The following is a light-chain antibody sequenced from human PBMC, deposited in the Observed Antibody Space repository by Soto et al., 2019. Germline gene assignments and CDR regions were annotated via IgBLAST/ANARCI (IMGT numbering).Light chain of an antibody. CDR3: QQYNTWPPIT. CDR1: QRVSSRF. V-gene: IGKV3D-15*01. Sequence: VLTQSPDTLSLSPVEIATLSFRASQRVSSRFFAWYQQKPAQAPRLLIYGTSTRAAGIPDRFSGSGSGTEFTLTISSLQSEDFAVYYCQQYNTWPPITCGQGTRREIK. J-gene: IGKJ5*01. CDR2: GTS.